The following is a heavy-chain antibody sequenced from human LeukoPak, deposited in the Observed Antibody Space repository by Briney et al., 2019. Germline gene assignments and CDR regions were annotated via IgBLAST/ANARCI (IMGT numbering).Heavy chain of an antibody. CDR1: GFTFSSFW. CDR3: ATAPAAADSC. CDR2: IERDGSKK. V-gene: IGHV3-7*01. Sequence: GGSLRLSCAASGFTFSSFWMTWVRQAPGKGLEWVANIERDGSKKTYVDSVKGRFTISRDNAKNSMYLQMSSLRAEDTAVYYCATAPAAADSCWGQGTLVAVSS. J-gene: IGHJ4*02. D-gene: IGHD6-13*01.